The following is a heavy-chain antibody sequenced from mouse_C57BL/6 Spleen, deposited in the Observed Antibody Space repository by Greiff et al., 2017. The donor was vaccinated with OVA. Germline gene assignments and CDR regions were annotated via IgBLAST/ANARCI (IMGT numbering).Heavy chain of an antibody. CDR1: GFTFSDYG. CDR3: AIYYDYWYFDV. CDR2: ISSGSSTI. J-gene: IGHJ1*03. V-gene: IGHV5-17*01. Sequence: EVKLMESGGGLVKPGGSLKLSCAASGFTFSDYGMHWVRQAPEKGLEWVAYISSGSSTIYYADTVKGRFTISRDNAKNTLFLQMTSLRSEDTAMYYCAIYYDYWYFDVWGTGTTVTVSS. D-gene: IGHD2-4*01.